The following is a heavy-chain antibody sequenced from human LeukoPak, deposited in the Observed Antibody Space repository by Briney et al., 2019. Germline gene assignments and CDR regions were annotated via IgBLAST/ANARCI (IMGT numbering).Heavy chain of an antibody. D-gene: IGHD3-10*01. CDR2: IRYDGNNK. CDR1: GFTFSSYG. Sequence: GGSLRLSCAASGFTFSSYGMHWVRQAPGKGLEWLAFIRYDGNNKYYADSVKGRFTISRDNSKNTLYLQMNSLRGEDTAAYYCAKDAVRGSGRINWFDSWGQGTLVTVSS. V-gene: IGHV3-30*02. J-gene: IGHJ5*01. CDR3: AKDAVRGSGRINWFDS.